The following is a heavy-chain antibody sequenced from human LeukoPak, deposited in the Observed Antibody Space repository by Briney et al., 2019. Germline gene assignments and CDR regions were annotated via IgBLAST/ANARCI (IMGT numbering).Heavy chain of an antibody. Sequence: SETLSLTCAVYGGSFSGYYWSWIRQPPGKGLEWIGEINHSGSTNYNPSLKSRVTISVDTSKNQFSLKLSSVTAAETAVYYCARGYDSSGNSPVYFDYWGQGTLVTVSS. V-gene: IGHV4-34*01. J-gene: IGHJ4*02. D-gene: IGHD3-22*01. CDR2: INHSGST. CDR3: ARGYDSSGNSPVYFDY. CDR1: GGSFSGYY.